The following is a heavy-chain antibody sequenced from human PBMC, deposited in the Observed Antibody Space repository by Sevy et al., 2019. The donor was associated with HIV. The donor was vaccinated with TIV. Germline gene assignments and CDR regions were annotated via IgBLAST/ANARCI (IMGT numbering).Heavy chain of an antibody. Sequence: GGSLRLSCAASGFTFSSYSMNWVRQAPGKGLEWVSSISSSSYIYYADSVKGRFTISRDNAKNSLYLQMNSLRAEDTAVYYCARVLCTNGVCFPTHFDYWGQGTLVTVSS. J-gene: IGHJ4*02. CDR2: ISSSSYI. V-gene: IGHV3-21*01. CDR1: GFTFSSYS. D-gene: IGHD2-8*01. CDR3: ARVLCTNGVCFPTHFDY.